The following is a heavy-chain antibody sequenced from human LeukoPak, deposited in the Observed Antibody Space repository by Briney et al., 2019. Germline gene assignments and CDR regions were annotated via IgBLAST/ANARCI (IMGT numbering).Heavy chain of an antibody. J-gene: IGHJ6*03. CDR1: GFTFSTYG. Sequence: GGSLRLSCAASGFTFSTYGIHWVRQAPGKGLEWVAFIRYDGSKKWYADSVKGRFTISRDNSKNMLYLQMNSLRAEDTAVYHCAKDRDYGDYPSAYYYYMDVWGKGTTVTASS. D-gene: IGHD4-17*01. CDR3: AKDRDYGDYPSAYYYYMDV. CDR2: IRYDGSKK. V-gene: IGHV3-30*02.